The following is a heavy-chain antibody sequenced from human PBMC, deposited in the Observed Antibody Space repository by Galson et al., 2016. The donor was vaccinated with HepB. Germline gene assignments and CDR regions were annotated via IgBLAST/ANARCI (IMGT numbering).Heavy chain of an antibody. V-gene: IGHV3-9*01. CDR2: ISWNSGSI. CDR3: AKDTGHCSGCICYSPRGMDV. CDR1: GFIFKDYA. J-gene: IGHJ6*02. D-gene: IGHD2-15*01. Sequence: SLRLSCAASGFIFKDYAMHWVRQAPGKGLEWVSSISWNSGSIGYADSVKGRFTISRDNAKNSLYLQMHSLRAEDTAVYYCAKDTGHCSGCICYSPRGMDVWGQGTTVTVSS.